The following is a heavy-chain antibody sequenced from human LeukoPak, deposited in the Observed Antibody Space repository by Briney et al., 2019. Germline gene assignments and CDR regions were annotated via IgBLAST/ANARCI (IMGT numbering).Heavy chain of an antibody. CDR2: MYYSGST. J-gene: IGHJ6*02. V-gene: IGHV4-39*01. D-gene: IGHD3-22*01. CDR1: GGSISSSSYY. Sequence: SETLSLTCTVSGGSISSSSYYWGWIRQPPGKGLEWIGSMYYSGSTNYNPSLKSRVTISADTSKNQFFLKVSSVTAAETAVYYCAVHASDRGGFYNYYGMDVWGQGTTVTVSS. CDR3: AVHASDRGGFYNYYGMDV.